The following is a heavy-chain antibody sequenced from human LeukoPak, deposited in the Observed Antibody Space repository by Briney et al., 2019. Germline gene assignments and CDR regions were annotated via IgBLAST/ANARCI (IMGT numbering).Heavy chain of an antibody. Sequence: GESLKISCKCSGYSFTNYWIAWVRQVPGKGPEWMGIIYPGDSDTRYSPSFQGQVTISADKSITTAYLQWSGLKASDTAIYYCARVSGGYFQEWGQGTLVTVSS. CDR1: GYSFTNYW. J-gene: IGHJ1*01. CDR3: ARVSGGYFQE. D-gene: IGHD3-10*01. CDR2: IYPGDSDT. V-gene: IGHV5-51*01.